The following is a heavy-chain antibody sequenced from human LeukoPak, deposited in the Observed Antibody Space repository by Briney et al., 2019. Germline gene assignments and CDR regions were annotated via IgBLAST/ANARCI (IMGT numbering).Heavy chain of an antibody. CDR1: GESFVGYY. D-gene: IGHD3-22*01. CDR2: IDYTGST. Sequence: PSETLSLTCAVYGESFVGYYWTWIRQPPGKGLEWIGEIDYTGSTNYSPSLKSRVTISVDTSKNQFSLKLSSVTAADTAVYYCARVSSRRLPPSYSYDRRNYFDYWGQGTLVTVSS. V-gene: IGHV4-34*01. J-gene: IGHJ4*02. CDR3: ARVSSRRLPPSYSYDRRNYFDY.